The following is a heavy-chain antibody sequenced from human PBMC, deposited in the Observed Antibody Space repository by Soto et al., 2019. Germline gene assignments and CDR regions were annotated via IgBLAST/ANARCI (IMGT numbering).Heavy chain of an antibody. V-gene: IGHV3-33*01. Sequence: PGGSLSLSCVASGFTLSNYGMHWVRQAPGKGLEWIALIWYEGTIKYSTDSMKGRFSISRDQSKSTLYLQVNSLRAEDTATYYCARDVGSSGSSRWFDTWGQGTLVTVSS. CDR1: GFTLSNYG. CDR2: IWYEGTIK. D-gene: IGHD3-10*01. CDR3: ARDVGSSGSSRWFDT. J-gene: IGHJ5*02.